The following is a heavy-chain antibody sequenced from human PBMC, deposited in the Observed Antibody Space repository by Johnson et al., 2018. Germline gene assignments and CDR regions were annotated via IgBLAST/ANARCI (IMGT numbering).Heavy chain of an antibody. Sequence: EVQLVETGGGLVQPGGSLRLSCAASGFTFSNDVMHWVRQVPGKGLVWVSRINHDGSVTAYADSVKGRFAVSTDKAENTLFLKRNSLGADDTSVYYCIRGHYWQIGDCWGQGTRVTVSS. J-gene: IGHJ4*02. CDR1: GFTFSNDV. CDR3: IRGHYWQIGDC. D-gene: IGHD3-3*01. CDR2: INHDGSVT. V-gene: IGHV3-74*02.